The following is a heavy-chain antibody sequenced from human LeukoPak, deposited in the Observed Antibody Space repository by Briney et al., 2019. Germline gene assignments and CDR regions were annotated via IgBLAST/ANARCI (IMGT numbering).Heavy chain of an antibody. CDR2: IKQDGSEH. Sequence: GGSLRLSCVASGFTFSDYGMNWVRQAPGKGLEWVANIKQDGSEHYYVDSVKGRFTISRDNAKNSLYLQMNSLRAEDTAVYYCVRAGGAYTFNTWGQGTLVTVSS. CDR1: GFTFSDYG. V-gene: IGHV3-7*01. D-gene: IGHD2-21*01. CDR3: VRAGGAYTFNT. J-gene: IGHJ5*02.